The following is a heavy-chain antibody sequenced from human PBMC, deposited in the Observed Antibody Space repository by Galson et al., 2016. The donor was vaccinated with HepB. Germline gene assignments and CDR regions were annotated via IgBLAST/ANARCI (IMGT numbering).Heavy chain of an antibody. CDR1: GYSFTSYW. J-gene: IGHJ3*01. CDR3: ARGGDSTKYAMDV. V-gene: IGHV5-51*01. Sequence: QSGAAVKKPGESLMISCKASGYSFTSYWITWVRQMPGTGLLEWMGIIFPNDSDRTYSPPFQGHVTMSADRSTSTAYLQWNTLKASDTGVYYCARGGDSTKYAMDVWGQGTMVTVSS. D-gene: IGHD2-2*01. CDR2: IFPNDSDR.